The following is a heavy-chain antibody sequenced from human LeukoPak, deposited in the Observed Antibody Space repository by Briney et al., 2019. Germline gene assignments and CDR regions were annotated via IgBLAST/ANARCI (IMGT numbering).Heavy chain of an antibody. CDR3: ARDLPEGLNYYDSSGYYLDAFDI. V-gene: IGHV1-18*01. Sequence: ASVKVSCKASGYTFTSYGISWVRQDPGQGLERMGWISAYNGNTNYAQKLQGRVTMTTDTSTSTAYMELRSLRSDDTAVYYCARDLPEGLNYYDSSGYYLDAFDIWGQGTMVTVSS. CDR1: GYTFTSYG. D-gene: IGHD3-22*01. CDR2: ISAYNGNT. J-gene: IGHJ3*02.